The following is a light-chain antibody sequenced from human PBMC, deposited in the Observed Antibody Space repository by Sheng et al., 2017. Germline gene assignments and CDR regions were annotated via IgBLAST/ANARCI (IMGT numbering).Light chain of an antibody. CDR1: SSNIGNNY. CDR2: ENN. J-gene: IGLJ1*01. V-gene: IGLV1-51*02. Sequence: QSVLTQPPSVSAAPGQKVTISCSGNSSNIGNNYVSWYQHLPGTAPKLLIYENNKRPSGIPDRFSGSKSVTSATLDITGLQTGDEADYYCGTWDSNLSWLFGTGTKVTVL. CDR3: GTWDSNLSWL.